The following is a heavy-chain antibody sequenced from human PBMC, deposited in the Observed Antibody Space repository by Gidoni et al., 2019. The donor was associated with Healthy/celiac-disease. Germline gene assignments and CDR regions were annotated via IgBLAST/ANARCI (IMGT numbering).Heavy chain of an antibody. CDR1: GFTFSSYG. CDR3: ARAKLGYFDY. V-gene: IGHV3-33*01. CDR2: IWYDGSNK. D-gene: IGHD7-27*01. J-gene: IGHJ4*02. Sequence: QVQLVESGGGVVQPGRSLRLSCAASGFTFSSYGMHWVRQAPGKGLEWVAVIWYDGSNKYYADAVKGRFTISRDNSKNTLYLQMNSLRAEDTAVYYCARAKLGYFDYWGQGTLVTVSS.